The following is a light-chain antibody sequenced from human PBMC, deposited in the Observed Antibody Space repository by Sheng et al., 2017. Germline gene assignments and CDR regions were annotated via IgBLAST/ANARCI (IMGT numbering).Light chain of an antibody. V-gene: IGKV1-17*03. CDR2: SAS. CDR1: QDIHTY. Sequence: DVQMTQSPSAISASVGDRVIITCRASQDIHTYVAWFQQKPGKVPKRLIYSASRLQGGVPSTFSGSGSGTDFTLTISTLDTEDFATYYCQQYKTYPITFGQGTRLEIK. CDR3: QQYKTYPIT. J-gene: IGKJ5*01.